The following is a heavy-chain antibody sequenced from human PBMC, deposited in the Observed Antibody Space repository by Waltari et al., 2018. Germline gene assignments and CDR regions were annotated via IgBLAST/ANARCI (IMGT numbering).Heavy chain of an antibody. CDR3: ATTVGGNMESDY. J-gene: IGHJ4*02. V-gene: IGHV1-18*01. CDR2: ISPSNDNT. CDR1: AYTFSTYR. Sequence: QVPLVQSGAEVKTTGASAKVSCKASAYTFSTYRITWVRQAPGQGLEWMGWISPSNDNTNYAQEFQGRVTLTTDTSTSTAYMELRNLRSDDTAVYYCATTVGGNMESDYWGQGTLVTVSS. D-gene: IGHD6-19*01.